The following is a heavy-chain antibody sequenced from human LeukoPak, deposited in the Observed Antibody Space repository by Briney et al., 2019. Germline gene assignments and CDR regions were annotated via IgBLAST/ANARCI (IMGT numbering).Heavy chain of an antibody. J-gene: IGHJ4*02. CDR1: GYTFTGDY. Sequence: ASVKVSCKASGYTFTGDYMHWVRQAPGQGLEWMGWINPNSGGTKYAQKFQGRVTMTRDTSISTAYMELSRLRSDDTAVYYCAREREGPYGYLDYWGQGTLVTVSS. D-gene: IGHD4-17*01. CDR2: INPNSGGT. CDR3: AREREGPYGYLDY. V-gene: IGHV1-2*02.